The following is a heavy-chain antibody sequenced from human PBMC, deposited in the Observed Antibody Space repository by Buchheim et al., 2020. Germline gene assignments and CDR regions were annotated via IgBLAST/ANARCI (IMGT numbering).Heavy chain of an antibody. CDR3: ARREGTGYFYYGMDV. J-gene: IGHJ6*02. CDR1: GYSFTTYW. D-gene: IGHD1-14*01. V-gene: IGHV5-51*01. CDR2: IYPGDSDT. Sequence: EVQLVQSGAEVKKPGESLKISCKASGYSFTTYWIGWVRQMPGKGLEWMGIIYPGDSDTRYSPSFQGQVTISADKSINTAYPQWSSLKASDTAVYYWARREGTGYFYYGMDVWGQGTT.